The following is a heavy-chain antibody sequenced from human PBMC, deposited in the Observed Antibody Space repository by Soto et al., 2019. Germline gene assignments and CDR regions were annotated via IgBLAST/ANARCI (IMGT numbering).Heavy chain of an antibody. CDR1: GGTFSSHA. CDR3: TTDAFSYYDILSTGAGY. CDR2: ISSDGSNK. V-gene: IGHV3-30-3*01. D-gene: IGHD3-9*01. J-gene: IGHJ4*02. Sequence: GGSLRLSCAVSGGTFSSHAMHWVRQAPGKGLEWVALISSDGSNKYYADSVKGRFTTSRDNSKNTMYLQMNSLKTEDTAVYYCTTDAFSYYDILSTGAGYWGQGTLVTVSS.